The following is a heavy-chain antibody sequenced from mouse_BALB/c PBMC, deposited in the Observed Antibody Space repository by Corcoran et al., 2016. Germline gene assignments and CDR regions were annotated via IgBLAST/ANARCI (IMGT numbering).Heavy chain of an antibody. CDR3: AIDGYYGRGYAMDY. Sequence: EVQLQQSGPELVKPGASMKISCKASGYSFTGYTMNWVKQSHGKNLEWIGLINPYNGGTSYNQEFKSKATLTVDKSSSTAYMELLSLTSEDSAVYYCAIDGYYGRGYAMDYWGQGTSVTVSS. CDR2: INPYNGGT. CDR1: GYSFTGYT. V-gene: IGHV1-18*01. J-gene: IGHJ4*01. D-gene: IGHD2-3*01.